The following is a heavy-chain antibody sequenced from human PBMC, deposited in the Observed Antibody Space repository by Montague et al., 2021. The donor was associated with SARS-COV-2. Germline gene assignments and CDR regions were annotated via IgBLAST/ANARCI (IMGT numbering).Heavy chain of an antibody. CDR2: INSDGSST. V-gene: IGHV3-74*01. Sequence: SLRLSCAASGFTFSSYWMHWVRQASGKGLVWVSRINSDGSSTSYADSVKGRFTISRDNAKNTLYLQMNSLRAEDTAVYYCARDIVAPYYFDYWGQGTLVTVSS. CDR1: GFTFSSYW. D-gene: IGHD5-12*01. J-gene: IGHJ4*02. CDR3: ARDIVAPYYFDY.